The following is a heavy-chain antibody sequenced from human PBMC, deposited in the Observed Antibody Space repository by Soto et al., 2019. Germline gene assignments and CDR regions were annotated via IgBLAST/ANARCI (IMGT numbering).Heavy chain of an antibody. V-gene: IGHV4-30-4*01. CDR1: GGSISSGDYY. CDR3: ARGTGYYYGSGIWYFDY. CDR2: IYYSGST. J-gene: IGHJ4*02. D-gene: IGHD3-10*01. Sequence: SETLSLTCTVSGGSISSGDYYWSWIRQPPGKGLEWIGYIYYSGSTYYNPSLKSRVTISVDTSKNQFSLKLSSVTAADTAVYYCARGTGYYYGSGIWYFDYWGQGTLVTVSS.